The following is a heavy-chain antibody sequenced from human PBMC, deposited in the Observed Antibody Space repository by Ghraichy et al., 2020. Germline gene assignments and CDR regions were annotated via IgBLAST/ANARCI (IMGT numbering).Heavy chain of an antibody. CDR3: TRDRGAYYDFRSGYSYFDF. CDR2: INQDGSEQ. J-gene: IGHJ4*02. CDR1: GFNISDNY. V-gene: IGHV3-7*01. D-gene: IGHD3-3*01. Sequence: LSLTCVASGFNISDNYMNWVRQAPGKGLEWVANINQDGSEQYYVDSVKGRFTISRDNTRNSVYLQMNSLRAEDSAVYYCTRDRGAYYDFRSGYSYFDFWGQGTLVTVSS.